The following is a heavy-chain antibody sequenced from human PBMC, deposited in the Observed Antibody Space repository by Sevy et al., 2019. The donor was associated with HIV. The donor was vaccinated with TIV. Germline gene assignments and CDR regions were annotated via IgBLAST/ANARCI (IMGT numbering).Heavy chain of an antibody. J-gene: IGHJ6*02. CDR3: ARDCSSASCLWGMDV. CDR2: IKRDGSGK. Sequence: GGSLRLSCAASGISFSNYWMSWVRQSPGKGLEWVANIKRDGSGKYYVASVKGRFTISRDNAKTSLFLQMNSLRGEDTAVYYCARDCSSASCLWGMDVWGQGTTVTVSS. D-gene: IGHD2-2*01. V-gene: IGHV3-7*03. CDR1: GISFSNYW.